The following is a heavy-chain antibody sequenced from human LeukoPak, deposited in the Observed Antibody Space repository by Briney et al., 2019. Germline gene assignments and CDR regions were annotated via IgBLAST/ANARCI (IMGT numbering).Heavy chain of an antibody. D-gene: IGHD1-26*01. Sequence: SETLSLTCAVSGVSITDNWLSWVRQPPGKGLEWIGEILHTGPTNFNPSLKSRVTISTDKSKNQLSLRLNSVTAADTAIYYCVRGGTYYLPYWGQGILVTVSS. CDR2: ILHTGPT. CDR1: GVSITDNW. CDR3: VRGGTYYLPY. V-gene: IGHV4-4*02. J-gene: IGHJ4*02.